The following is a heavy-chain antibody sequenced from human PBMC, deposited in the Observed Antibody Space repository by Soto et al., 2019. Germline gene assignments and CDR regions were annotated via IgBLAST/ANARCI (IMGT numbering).Heavy chain of an antibody. CDR2: IGESGTPT. J-gene: IGHJ6*02. D-gene: IGHD2-2*01. Sequence: PGGSLRLSCXAXGFTFSSYAMKWVRQAPGKGLEWVSLIGESGTPTYYADSVKGRFTISRDNSGNTLFLEMYSLRAGDTAVYYCARYIPGVRYYGMDVWGQGTTVTVSS. V-gene: IGHV3-23*01. CDR3: ARYIPGVRYYGMDV. CDR1: GFTFSSYA.